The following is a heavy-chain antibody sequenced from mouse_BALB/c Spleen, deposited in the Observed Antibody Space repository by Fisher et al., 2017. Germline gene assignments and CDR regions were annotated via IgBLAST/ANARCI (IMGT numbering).Heavy chain of an antibody. Sequence: RFTISRDNAKNTLYLQMSSLKSEDTAMYYCARHPLITYYAMDYWGQGTSVTVSS. J-gene: IGHJ4*01. CDR3: ARHPLITYYAMDY. D-gene: IGHD2-4*01. V-gene: IGHV5-12-1*01.